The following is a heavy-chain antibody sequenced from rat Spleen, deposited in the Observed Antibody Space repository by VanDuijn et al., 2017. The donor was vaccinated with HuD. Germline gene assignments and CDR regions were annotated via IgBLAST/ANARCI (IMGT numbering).Heavy chain of an antibody. Sequence: EVQLVESDGGLVQPGRSLKLSCATSGFTFSDYYMAWVHQAPTMGLDWVATISYDGSTTYYRDSVKGRVTISRDNAKRTLYLQMDSLRSEDTATYYCVRHRDYYNSYVYAFDYWGQGVMVTVSS. D-gene: IGHD1-2*01. CDR1: GFTFSDYY. V-gene: IGHV5-29*01. CDR3: VRHRDYYNSYVYAFDY. CDR2: ISYDGSTT. J-gene: IGHJ2*01.